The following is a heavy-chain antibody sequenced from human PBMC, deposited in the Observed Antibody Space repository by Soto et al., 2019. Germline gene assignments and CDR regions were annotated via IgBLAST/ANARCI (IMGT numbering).Heavy chain of an antibody. CDR1: GGTFSSYA. V-gene: IGHV1-69*01. J-gene: IGHJ1*01. Sequence: QVQLVQSGAEVKKPGSSVKVSCKASGGTFSSYAISWVRQAPGQGLEWMGGIIPIFGTANYAQKFQGRVTINADESTSTAYTQLSSLRSKDTAVYYCAINPPADDVDYCDFQHCCKSTLVTVSS. CDR2: IIPIFGTA. D-gene: IGHD4-17*01. CDR3: AINPPADDVDYCDFQH.